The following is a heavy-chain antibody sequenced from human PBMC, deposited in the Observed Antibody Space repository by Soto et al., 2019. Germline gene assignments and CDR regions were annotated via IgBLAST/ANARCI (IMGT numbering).Heavy chain of an antibody. V-gene: IGHV3-23*01. J-gene: IGHJ4*02. CDR1: GFTVSSYA. CDR3: AKDPPITGSVYYFDY. D-gene: IGHD1-20*01. CDR2: ISGSGGST. Sequence: GSLRLSCAASGFTVSSYAMSWVRQAPGKGLEWVSAISGSGGSTYYADSVKGRFTISRDNSKNTLYLQMNSLRAEDTAVYYCAKDPPITGSVYYFDYWGQGTLVTVSS.